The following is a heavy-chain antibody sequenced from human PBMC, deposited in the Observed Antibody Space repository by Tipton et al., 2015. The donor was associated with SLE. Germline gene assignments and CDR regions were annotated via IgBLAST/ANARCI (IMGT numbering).Heavy chain of an antibody. CDR1: GGSISSSSYY. Sequence: TLSLTCTVSGGSISSSSYYWGWIRQPPGKGLEWIGNIYYTGNTFYSPSLKSRVSISVDTSKNQFSLKLSSVTAADTAVYYCARDRHYYDTSPVDPWGQGTLVTVSS. CDR3: ARDRHYYDTSPVDP. V-gene: IGHV4-39*07. CDR2: IYYTGNT. D-gene: IGHD3-22*01. J-gene: IGHJ5*02.